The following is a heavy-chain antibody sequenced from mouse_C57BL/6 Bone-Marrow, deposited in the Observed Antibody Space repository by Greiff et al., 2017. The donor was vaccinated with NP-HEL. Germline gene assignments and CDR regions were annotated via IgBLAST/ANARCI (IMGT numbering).Heavy chain of an antibody. V-gene: IGHV1-81*01. CDR2: IYPRSGNT. Sequence: VQRVESGAELARPGASVKLSCKASGYTFTSYGISWVKQRTGQGLEWIGEIYPRSGNTYYNEKFKGKATLTADKSSSTAYMELRSLTSEDSAVYFCARSPNDSSDHMDYWGQGTSVTVSS. J-gene: IGHJ4*01. CDR3: ARSPNDSSDHMDY. CDR1: GYTFTSYG. D-gene: IGHD2-12*01.